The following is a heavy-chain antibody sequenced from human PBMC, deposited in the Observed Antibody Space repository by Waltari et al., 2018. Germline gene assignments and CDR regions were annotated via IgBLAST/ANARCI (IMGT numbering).Heavy chain of an antibody. Sequence: QVQLQESGPGLVKPSQTLSLTCTVSGGSISSGDYYWSWIRQPPGKGLEWLGYIYASGSPYYTPSLKSRVTIAVDTSKNQFSLKLSAVTAADTAVYYCARSTPLAARGSGDWFDPWGQGTLVTVSS. CDR1: GGSISSGDYY. V-gene: IGHV4-30-4*08. D-gene: IGHD6-6*01. CDR3: ARSTPLAARGSGDWFDP. CDR2: IYASGSP. J-gene: IGHJ5*02.